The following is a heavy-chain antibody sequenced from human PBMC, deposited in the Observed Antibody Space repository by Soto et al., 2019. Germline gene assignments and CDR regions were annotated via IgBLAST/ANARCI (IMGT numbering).Heavy chain of an antibody. Sequence: PPQTLSLTCAISGDSVSSNSAAWNWIRQSPSRGLEWLGRTYYRSKWYNDYAVSVKSRITINPDTSKNQFSLQLNSVTPEDTAVYYCARDLRAARFLYYYYGMDVWGQGTTVTVSS. CDR2: TYYRSKWYN. CDR1: GDSVSSNSAA. CDR3: ARDLRAARFLYYYYGMDV. V-gene: IGHV6-1*01. D-gene: IGHD6-6*01. J-gene: IGHJ6*02.